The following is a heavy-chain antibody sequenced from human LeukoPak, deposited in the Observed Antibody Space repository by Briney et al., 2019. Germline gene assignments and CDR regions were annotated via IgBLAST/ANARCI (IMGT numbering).Heavy chain of an antibody. CDR1: GFTFSSYG. V-gene: IGHV3-23*01. CDR2: ISGSGGST. J-gene: IGHJ4*02. Sequence: PGGSLRLSCAASGFTFSSYGMSWVRQAPGKGLEWVSAISGSGGSTYYADSVKGRFTISRDNSKNTLYLQMNSLRAEDTAVYYCAKDYYGSGSRDYYFDYWGQGTLVTVSS. D-gene: IGHD3-10*01. CDR3: AKDYYGSGSRDYYFDY.